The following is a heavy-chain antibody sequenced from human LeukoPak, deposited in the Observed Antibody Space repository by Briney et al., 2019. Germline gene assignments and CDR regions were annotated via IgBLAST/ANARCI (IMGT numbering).Heavy chain of an antibody. V-gene: IGHV3-48*03. CDR2: MTASSVTF. Sequence: PGGSLRLSCEVSGFTFSSYAMTWVRQVPGRGLEWLAYMTASSVTFCYADSVRGRFTISRDNARNSLFLQMNSLTVEDTAVYYCARSLSGYDPLSAFWGQGTLVTVSS. J-gene: IGHJ4*02. CDR3: ARSLSGYDPLSAF. D-gene: IGHD5-12*01. CDR1: GFTFSSYA.